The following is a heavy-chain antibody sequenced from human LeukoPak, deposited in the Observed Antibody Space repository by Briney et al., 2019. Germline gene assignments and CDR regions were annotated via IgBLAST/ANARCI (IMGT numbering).Heavy chain of an antibody. Sequence: GGSLRLSCEASGFTFSNYWMSWARQAPGKGVEWVDNIKFDESEKYYTDSVRSRFTVSRDNAKKSLHLEMSRLRAEDTAVYYYARDGYFFAMDVWGQGTTVTVSS. V-gene: IGHV3-7*03. J-gene: IGHJ6*02. CDR1: GFTFSNYW. D-gene: IGHD2-2*03. CDR3: ARDGYFFAMDV. CDR2: IKFDESEK.